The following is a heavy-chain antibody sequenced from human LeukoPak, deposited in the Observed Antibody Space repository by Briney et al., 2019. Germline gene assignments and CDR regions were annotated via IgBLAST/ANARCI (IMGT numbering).Heavy chain of an antibody. J-gene: IGHJ3*02. V-gene: IGHV4-39*01. Sequence: SETLSLTCTVSGGSISSSTYYWGSIRQPPGKGLEWIGRIYYSGLNYLNASLKSRVTIHAHTSKNQFSLKLSSVTAADTAVYYCARPLSGSSSWHGDAFDIWGQGTMVTVSS. D-gene: IGHD6-13*01. CDR3: ARPLSGSSSWHGDAFDI. CDR2: IYYSGLN. CDR1: GGSISSSTYY.